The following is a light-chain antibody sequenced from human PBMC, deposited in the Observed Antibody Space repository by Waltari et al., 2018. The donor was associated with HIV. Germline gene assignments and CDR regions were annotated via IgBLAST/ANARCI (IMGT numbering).Light chain of an antibody. CDR1: QSVSSSY. J-gene: IGKJ1*01. CDR2: GAS. V-gene: IGKV3-20*01. CDR3: QHYGGSSWT. Sequence: EIVLTQSPGTLSLSPGERATLSCRASQSVSSSYLAWYQQKPGQAPRLLIFGASGRPTGIPDRFSGSGSGTDFTLPISRLEPEDFAMYYCQHYGGSSWTFGPGTKVEIK.